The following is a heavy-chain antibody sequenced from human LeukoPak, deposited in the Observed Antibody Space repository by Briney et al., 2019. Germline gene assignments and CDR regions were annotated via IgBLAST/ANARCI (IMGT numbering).Heavy chain of an antibody. J-gene: IGHJ3*02. CDR2: IRYDGSNK. CDR3: ASVLMVYATAFDI. CDR1: GFTFSSYG. Sequence: GGSLRLSCAASGFTFSSYGMHWVRQAPGKGLEWVAFIRYDGSNKYYADSVKGRFTISRDNSKNTLYLQMNSLRAEDTAVYYCASVLMVYATAFDIWGQGTMVTVSS. D-gene: IGHD2-8*01. V-gene: IGHV3-30*02.